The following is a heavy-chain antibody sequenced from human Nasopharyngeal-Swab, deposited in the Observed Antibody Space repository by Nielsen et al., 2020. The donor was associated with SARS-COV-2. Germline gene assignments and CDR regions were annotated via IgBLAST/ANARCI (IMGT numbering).Heavy chain of an antibody. CDR2: IKQDGGEK. Sequence: GESLKISCAASGFTFSSYWMSWVRQAPGKGLEWVANIKQDGGEKYYVDSVKGRFTISRDNAKNSLYLQMNSLRAEDTAVYYCARTYSSGGRWAWGYFDYWGQGTLVTVSS. CDR3: ARTYSSGGRWAWGYFDY. D-gene: IGHD6-19*01. CDR1: GFTFSSYW. J-gene: IGHJ4*02. V-gene: IGHV3-7*03.